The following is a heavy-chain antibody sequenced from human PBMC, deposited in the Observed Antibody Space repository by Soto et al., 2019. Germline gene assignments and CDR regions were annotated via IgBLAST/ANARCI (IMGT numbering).Heavy chain of an antibody. CDR3: ARIERYSTYEYFDF. Sequence: SGPTLVNPTETLTLTCTVSGFSLSHIRVGVGWIRQPPGKALEWLAHVFSNDAKSYSPSLKGRLTISRDTFRSQVVLTMTNADPVDTATYFCARIERYSTYEYFDFWGQGTLVTVSS. CDR2: VFSNDAK. D-gene: IGHD5-12*01. CDR1: GFSLSHIRVG. V-gene: IGHV2-26*01. J-gene: IGHJ4*02.